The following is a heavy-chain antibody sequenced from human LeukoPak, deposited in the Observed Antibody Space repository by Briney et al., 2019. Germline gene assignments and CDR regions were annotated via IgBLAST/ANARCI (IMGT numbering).Heavy chain of an antibody. D-gene: IGHD5-12*01. CDR2: ISYDGSNK. V-gene: IGHV3-30*04. CDR3: AKDSGYDYYGISDH. CDR1: GFTFSSYA. Sequence: PGGSLRLSCAASGFTFSSYAMHWVRQAPGKGLEWVAVISYDGSNKYYADSVKGRFTISRDNSKNTLYLQMNSLRAEDTAVYYCAKDSGYDYYGISDHWGQGTLVTVSS. J-gene: IGHJ4*02.